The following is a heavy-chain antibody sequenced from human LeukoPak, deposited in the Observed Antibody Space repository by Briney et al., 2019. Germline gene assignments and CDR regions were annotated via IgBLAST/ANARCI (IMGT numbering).Heavy chain of an antibody. Sequence: GGSLRLSCAASGSTVSSNYMSWVRQAPGKGLEWVSVIYSGGSTYYADSVKGRFTISRDNAKNSLYLQMNSLRAEDTAVYYCARALVDFWSGYYKPNYMDVWGKGTTVTVSS. CDR2: IYSGGST. V-gene: IGHV3-53*01. CDR3: ARALVDFWSGYYKPNYMDV. J-gene: IGHJ6*03. CDR1: GSTVSSNY. D-gene: IGHD3-3*01.